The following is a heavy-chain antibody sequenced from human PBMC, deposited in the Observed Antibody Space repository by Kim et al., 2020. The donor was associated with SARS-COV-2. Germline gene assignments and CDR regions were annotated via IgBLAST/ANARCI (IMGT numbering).Heavy chain of an antibody. Sequence: GGSLRLSCAASGFTFSSYWMTWVRQAPGKGLEWVASIKQDGNVKYYVDSVKGRFTISRDNAKNSLYLQMNSLRAEDTAVYYCTRPTRGGSFYYWGQGARV. CDR2: IKQDGNVK. J-gene: IGHJ4*02. CDR1: GFTFSSYW. D-gene: IGHD3-10*01. V-gene: IGHV3-7*01. CDR3: TRPTRGGSFYY.